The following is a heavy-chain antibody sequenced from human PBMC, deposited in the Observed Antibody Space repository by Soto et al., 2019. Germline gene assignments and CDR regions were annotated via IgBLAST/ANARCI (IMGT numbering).Heavy chain of an antibody. CDR3: ASDYGIDY. CDR1: GGSISSSSYY. CDR2: IYYSGST. V-gene: IGHV4-39*01. Sequence: ETLSLTCTVSGGSISSSSYYWGWIRQPPGKGLEWNGSIYYSGSTYYNPTLKSRVTITIDTTKNQFSLKLSSVTAADTAVYYCASDYGIDYWGQG. J-gene: IGHJ4*02. D-gene: IGHD4-17*01.